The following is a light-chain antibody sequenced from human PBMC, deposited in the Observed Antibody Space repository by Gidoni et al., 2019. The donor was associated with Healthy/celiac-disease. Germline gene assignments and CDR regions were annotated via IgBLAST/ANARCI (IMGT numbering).Light chain of an antibody. J-gene: IGLJ1*01. CDR1: SSDVGGYNY. CDR2: DVS. CDR3: SSYTSSSTLEGYV. V-gene: IGLV2-14*01. Sequence: QSALTQPASVSGSPGQSITISCTGTSSDVGGYNYVSWYQPHPGKAPKLMIYDVSKRPSGVSNRFSGSKSGNTASLTISGLQAEDEADYYCSSYTSSSTLEGYVFGTGTKVTVL.